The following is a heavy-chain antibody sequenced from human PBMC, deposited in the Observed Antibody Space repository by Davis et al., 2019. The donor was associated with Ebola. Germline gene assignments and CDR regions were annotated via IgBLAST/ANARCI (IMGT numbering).Heavy chain of an antibody. CDR1: GGTFSSYA. D-gene: IGHD6-6*01. CDR2: IIPILGTA. V-gene: IGHV1-69*11. CDR3: ARCSPTIGSSSRIPHLYGMDV. Sequence: AASVKVSCKASGGTFSSYAISWVRQAPGQGLEWMGRIIPILGTANYAQKFQGRVTITADESTSTAYMELSSLRSEDTAVYYCARCSPTIGSSSRIPHLYGMDVWGQGTTVTVSS. J-gene: IGHJ6*02.